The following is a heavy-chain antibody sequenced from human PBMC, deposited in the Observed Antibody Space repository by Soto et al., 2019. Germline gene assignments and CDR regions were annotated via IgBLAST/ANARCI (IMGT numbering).Heavy chain of an antibody. D-gene: IGHD3-10*01. CDR2: INHSGST. Sequence: QVQLQQWGAGLLKPSETLSLTCAVYGGSFSHYHWSWIRQPPGKGLEWIGEINHSGSTNYNPSLKSRVTISVQTSKKQFSLKLDSVTAADTAVYYGASKDMATMSGNSWGQGTLVTVSS. CDR1: GGSFSHYH. CDR3: ASKDMATMSGNS. J-gene: IGHJ4*02. V-gene: IGHV4-34*01.